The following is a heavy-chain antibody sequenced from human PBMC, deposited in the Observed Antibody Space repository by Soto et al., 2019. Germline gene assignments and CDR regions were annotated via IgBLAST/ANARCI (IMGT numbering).Heavy chain of an antibody. CDR3: ASRSPALDY. V-gene: IGHV3-33*01. Sequence: QVQLVESGGGVIQPGRSLRLTCAASGFTFSSFGMHWVRQAPGKGLGWVAVIWHDGRNKYYADFVTGRFTISRDNSKTSLYLQMNSLRVEDTAVYYCASRSPALDYWGQGTLVTVSS. J-gene: IGHJ4*02. CDR2: IWHDGRNK. CDR1: GFTFSSFG.